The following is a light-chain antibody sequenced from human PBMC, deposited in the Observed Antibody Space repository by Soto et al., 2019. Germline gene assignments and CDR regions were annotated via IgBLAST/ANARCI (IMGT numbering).Light chain of an antibody. V-gene: IGKV3-20*01. Sequence: EFVLTQSPATLSLSPGERATLSCRASQTVITYLAWYQQKPGQAPRLLIYGASTRATGIPDRFSGSGSGTDFTLTISRLEPEDFAVYYCQQYGSSSWTFGQGTKVDIK. CDR3: QQYGSSSWT. J-gene: IGKJ1*01. CDR2: GAS. CDR1: QTVITY.